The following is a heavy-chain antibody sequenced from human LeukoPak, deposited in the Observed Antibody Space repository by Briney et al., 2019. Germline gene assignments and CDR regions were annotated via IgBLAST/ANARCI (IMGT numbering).Heavy chain of an antibody. Sequence: SETLSLTCTVSGGSLSSYYWSCIRQPPRKGLEWIGYISYSGSTNHNPSLESRVTISVDTSKHQFSLKLSAVTAADTAVYYCARGPHKFVYWGQGSLVTVSS. CDR1: GGSLSSYY. CDR3: ARGPHKFVY. V-gene: IGHV4-59*01. CDR2: ISYSGST. J-gene: IGHJ4*02.